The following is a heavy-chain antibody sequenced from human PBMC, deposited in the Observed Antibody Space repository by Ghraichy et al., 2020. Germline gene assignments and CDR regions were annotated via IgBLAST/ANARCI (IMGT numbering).Heavy chain of an antibody. CDR3: ARDALTTAMVTYYYYGMDV. CDR1: GGSISSYY. CDR2: IYTSGST. V-gene: IGHV4-4*07. D-gene: IGHD5-18*01. J-gene: IGHJ6*02. Sequence: SETLSLTCTVSGGSISSYYWSWIRQPAGKGLEWIGCIYTSGSTIYNPSLKSRVTMSVDTSKNQFSLKLSSVTAADTAVYYCARDALTTAMVTYYYYGMDVWGQGTTVTVSS.